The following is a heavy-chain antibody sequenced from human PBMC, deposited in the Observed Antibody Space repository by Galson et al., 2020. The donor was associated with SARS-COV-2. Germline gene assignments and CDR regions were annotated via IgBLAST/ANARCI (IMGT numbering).Heavy chain of an antibody. CDR2: DYPSGTT. Sequence: SQTPSLTCTVSGYSVSTTNYWGWVRQPPGRGLEWIGRDYPSGTTYYNPSLKSRVTISVDTSKNQFSLRLDSVTAADTALYYCARQGVNMIVLVTVPGWYFDLWGRGTLVTVSS. CDR3: ARQGVNMIVLVTVPGWYFDL. D-gene: IGHD3-22*01. J-gene: IGHJ2*01. V-gene: IGHV4-38-2*02. CDR1: GYSVSTTNY.